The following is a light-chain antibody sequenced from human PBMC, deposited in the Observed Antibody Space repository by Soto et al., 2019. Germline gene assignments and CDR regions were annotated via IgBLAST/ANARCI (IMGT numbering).Light chain of an antibody. CDR2: ANN. V-gene: IGLV1-40*01. CDR3: SSYAGSNNLV. Sequence: QSVLTQPPSVSGAPGQRVTIPCAGSSSNIGSGYDVHWYQQFPGAAPKLLISANNNRPSGVPDRFSGSKSGTSASLAVSGLQAEDEADYYCSSYAGSNNLVFGGGTKLTVL. J-gene: IGLJ2*01. CDR1: SSNIGSGYD.